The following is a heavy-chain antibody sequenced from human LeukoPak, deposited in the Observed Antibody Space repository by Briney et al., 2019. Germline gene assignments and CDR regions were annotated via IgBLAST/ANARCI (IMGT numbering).Heavy chain of an antibody. CDR2: INHSGST. J-gene: IGHJ4*02. Sequence: SETLSLTCAVYGGSFSGYYWSWIRQPPGKGLEWIGEINHSGSTNYNPSLKSRVTMSVDTSKNQFSLKLSSVTAADTAVYYCARGSADYYDSSGYYRFWGQGTLVTVSS. V-gene: IGHV4-34*01. CDR1: GGSFSGYY. D-gene: IGHD3-22*01. CDR3: ARGSADYYDSSGYYRF.